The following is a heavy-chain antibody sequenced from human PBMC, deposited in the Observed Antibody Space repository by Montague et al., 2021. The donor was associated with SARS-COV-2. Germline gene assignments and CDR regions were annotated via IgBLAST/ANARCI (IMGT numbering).Heavy chain of an antibody. D-gene: IGHD3-22*01. CDR2: ITSSRSNK. CDR3: ARERRTYYYDSIGNAFDI. V-gene: IGHV3-21*01. Sequence: SLRLSCAASGFTFSSYTMNWVRQAPGKGLEWVASITSSRSNKYYADSVKGRFTISRDNSKNTLYLQMNSLRAEDTAVYYCARERRTYYYDSIGNAFDIWGQGTMVTVSS. J-gene: IGHJ3*02. CDR1: GFTFSSYT.